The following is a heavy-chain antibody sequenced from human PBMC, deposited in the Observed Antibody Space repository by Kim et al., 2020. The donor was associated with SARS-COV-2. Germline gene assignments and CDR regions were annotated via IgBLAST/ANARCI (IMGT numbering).Heavy chain of an antibody. CDR2: INNCERT. CDR3: ARGLSNTSGWGSHYCDL. J-gene: IGHJ4*02. Sequence: SETLSLTCAVYGGSFSGYYWCWIRQPPGKGLGWNGEINNCERTNYNQSLKSRVTISVDTSKNKFSLKLTSVTAADTAVYFCARGLSNTSGWGSHYCDLWGQGTLVTVSS. CDR1: GGSFSGYY. V-gene: IGHV4-34*01. D-gene: IGHD3-10*01.